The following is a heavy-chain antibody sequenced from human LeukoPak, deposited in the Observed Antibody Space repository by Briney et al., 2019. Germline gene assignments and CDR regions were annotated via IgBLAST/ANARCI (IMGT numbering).Heavy chain of an antibody. V-gene: IGHV1-69*13. Sequence: APLKGSCKASGGTFPAPNVDWVGQAPGQGLEWMGRSIPIFGAVDYAQKFQGRVTITADESTRTVYMELSSLRSEDTAVYYCVYEGEGHWDQGTLVTVSS. CDR3: VYEGEGH. D-gene: IGHD2-21*01. J-gene: IGHJ4*02. CDR1: GGTFPAPN. CDR2: SIPIFGAV.